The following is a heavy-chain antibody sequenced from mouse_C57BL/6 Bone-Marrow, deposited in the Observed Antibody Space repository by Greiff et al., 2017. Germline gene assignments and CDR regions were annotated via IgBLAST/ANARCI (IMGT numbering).Heavy chain of an antibody. D-gene: IGHD3-2*02. CDR3: ARAIQLRLLFDY. CDR1: GYSITSGYY. CDR2: ISYDGSN. Sequence: VQLKESGPGLVKPSQSLSLTCSVTGYSITSGYYWNWIRQFPGNKLEWMGYISYDGSNNYNPSLKNRISITRDTSKNQFFQKLNTVTTEDTATYYCARAIQLRLLFDYWGQGTTLTVSS. J-gene: IGHJ2*01. V-gene: IGHV3-6*01.